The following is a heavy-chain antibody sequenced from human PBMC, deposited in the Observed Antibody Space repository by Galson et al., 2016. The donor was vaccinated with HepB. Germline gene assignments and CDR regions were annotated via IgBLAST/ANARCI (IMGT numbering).Heavy chain of an antibody. V-gene: IGHV1-18*01. CDR3: ARGPRRGPFDY. CDR2: ISAYNGNT. Sequence: SVKVSCKASGYTFTNYGIGCVRQAPGQGLEWMGWISAYNGNTNYAEKFQGRVTMTTDTSTTTAYMELRSLRSDDTAVYYCARGPRRGPFDYWGQGTVVTVSS. CDR1: GYTFTNYG. J-gene: IGHJ4*02.